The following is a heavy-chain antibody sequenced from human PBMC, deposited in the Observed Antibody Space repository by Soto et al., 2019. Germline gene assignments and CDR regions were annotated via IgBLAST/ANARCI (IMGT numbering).Heavy chain of an antibody. Sequence: SETLSLTCTVSGGSISRGDYYWSWIRQPPGKGLEWIGYIYYSGSTSYNPSLKSRVTISVDTSKNQFSLRLSSVTAADTAVYYCARWASVTIDYYYGMDVWAQWTTLPVSS. CDR3: ARWASVTIDYYYGMDV. CDR2: IYYSGST. D-gene: IGHD4-4*01. CDR1: GGSISRGDYY. J-gene: IGHJ6*02. V-gene: IGHV4-30-4*01.